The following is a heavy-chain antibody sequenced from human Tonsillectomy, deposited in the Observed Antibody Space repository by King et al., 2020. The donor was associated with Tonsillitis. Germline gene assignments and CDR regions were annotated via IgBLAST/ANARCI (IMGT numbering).Heavy chain of an antibody. Sequence: VQLVESGGGLVQPGGSLRLSCAASGFTFSSYAMSWVRQAPGKGLEWVSTISGSGGSTYYADSVKGRFTISRDNSKNMLYLQMNSLRAEDTAVYYCALGGDYYYYYMDVWGKGATVTVSS. D-gene: IGHD3-10*01. CDR3: ALGGDYYYYYMDV. CDR1: GFTFSSYA. J-gene: IGHJ6*03. CDR2: ISGSGGST. V-gene: IGHV3-23*04.